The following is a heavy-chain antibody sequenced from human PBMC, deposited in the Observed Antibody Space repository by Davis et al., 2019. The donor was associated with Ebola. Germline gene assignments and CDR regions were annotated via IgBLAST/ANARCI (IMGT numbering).Heavy chain of an antibody. V-gene: IGHV4-30-4*01. J-gene: IGHJ6*02. D-gene: IGHD1-26*01. CDR3: ALSGSSKGGYYYYYGMDV. CDR2: IYYSGST. CDR1: AGSISSGDYS. Sequence: SETLSLTCTVSAGSISSGDYSWSWIRQPPGKGLEWIGYIYYSGSTYYNPSLKSRVTISVDTSKNQFSLKLSSVTAADTAVYYCALSGSSKGGYYYYYGMDVWGQGTTATVSS.